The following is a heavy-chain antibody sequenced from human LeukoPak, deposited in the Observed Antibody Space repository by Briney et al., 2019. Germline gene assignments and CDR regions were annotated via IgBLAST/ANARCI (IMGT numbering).Heavy chain of an antibody. D-gene: IGHD6-13*01. CDR1: GFTFGGYG. CDR3: TRVLSSWSYFDY. V-gene: IGHV3-49*04. CDR2: IRSKAYAGTT. Sequence: GGSLRLSCTASGFTFGGYGMSWVRQAPGKGLEWVGFIRSKAYAGTTEYAASVKGRFTISRDDSNSIAYLQMNSLKTEDTAVYYCTRVLSSWSYFDYWGQGTLVTVSS. J-gene: IGHJ4*02.